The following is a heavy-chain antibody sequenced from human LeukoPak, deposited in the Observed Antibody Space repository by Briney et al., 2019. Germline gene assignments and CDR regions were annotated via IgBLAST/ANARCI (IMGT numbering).Heavy chain of an antibody. Sequence: GGSLRLSCAASGFTFSSYAMSWVRQAPGKGLEWASVIYSGGSTYYADSVKGRFTISRDNSKNTLYLQMNSLRAEDTAVYYCAREDGFGDFDYWGQGTLVTVSS. CDR1: GFTFSSYA. CDR3: AREDGFGDFDY. CDR2: IYSGGST. D-gene: IGHD3-10*01. V-gene: IGHV3-53*01. J-gene: IGHJ4*02.